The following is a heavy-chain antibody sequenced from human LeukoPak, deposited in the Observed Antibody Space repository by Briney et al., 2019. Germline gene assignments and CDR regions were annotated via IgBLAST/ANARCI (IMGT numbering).Heavy chain of an antibody. V-gene: IGHV3-30*02. CDR1: GFTFSSYG. Sequence: GGSLRLSCAASGFTFSSYGMHWVRQAPGKGLGWVAFIRYDGSNKYYADSVKGRFTISRDNSKNTLYLQMNSLRAEDTAVYYCAKDGHYYDSSGYFDYWGQGTLVTVSS. J-gene: IGHJ4*02. D-gene: IGHD3-22*01. CDR2: IRYDGSNK. CDR3: AKDGHYYDSSGYFDY.